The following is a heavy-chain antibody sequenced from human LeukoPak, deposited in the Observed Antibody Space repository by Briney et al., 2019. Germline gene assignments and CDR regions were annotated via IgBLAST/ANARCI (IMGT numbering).Heavy chain of an antibody. D-gene: IGHD1-7*01. CDR1: GASISTYY. Sequence: SETLSLTCTVFGASISTYYWSWIRQPPGKGVEWIGYIYYSGNTNYNPSLKSRVTISVDTSKNQFSLSLRSVTAADTAVYYCARGQRNYFRAVDDWGPGTLVTVSS. CDR2: IYYSGNT. J-gene: IGHJ4*02. CDR3: ARGQRNYFRAVDD. V-gene: IGHV4-59*13.